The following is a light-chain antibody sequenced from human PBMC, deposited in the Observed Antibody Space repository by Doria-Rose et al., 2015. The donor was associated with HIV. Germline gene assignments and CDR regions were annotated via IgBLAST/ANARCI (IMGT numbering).Light chain of an antibody. J-gene: IGKJ2*01. Sequence: DIQMTQSPSSLPASVGDRLTITCQASQDISNYLNWYQQRPGKAPKLLIYDASNLERGVPSRFSGSGSGTDFTFTISSLQPEDIATYYCQQYDDLPYTCGQGTNLKIK. CDR3: QQYDDLPYT. CDR1: QDISNY. V-gene: IGKV1-33*01. CDR2: DAS.